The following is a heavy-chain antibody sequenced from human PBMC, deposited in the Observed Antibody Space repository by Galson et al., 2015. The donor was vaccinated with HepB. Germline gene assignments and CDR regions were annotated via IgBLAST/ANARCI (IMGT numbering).Heavy chain of an antibody. CDR3: LRLGDLSGYSSS. J-gene: IGHJ4*02. CDR1: GFTFSGSA. CDR2: IRSKASDYAT. V-gene: IGHV3-73*01. D-gene: IGHD6-13*01. Sequence: SLRLSCAASGFTFSGSAIHWVRQASGKGPEWVGRIRSKASDYATAYAASLKGRFTISRDDSKNTAYLHMNSLKTEDTAVDYCLRLGDLSGYSSSWGQGTPVTVSS.